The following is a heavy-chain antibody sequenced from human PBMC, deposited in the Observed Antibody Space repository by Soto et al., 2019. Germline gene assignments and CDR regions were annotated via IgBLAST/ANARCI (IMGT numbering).Heavy chain of an antibody. V-gene: IGHV4-30-4*01. D-gene: IGHD5-12*01. CDR1: GGSISSGDYY. Sequence: SETLSLTCTVSGGSISSGDYYWSWIRQPPGKGLEWIGYIYYSGSTYYNPSLKSRVTISVDTSKNQFSLKLSSVTAADTAVYYCARVNWGIVATTAFDYWGQGTLVTVSS. J-gene: IGHJ4*02. CDR2: IYYSGST. CDR3: ARVNWGIVATTAFDY.